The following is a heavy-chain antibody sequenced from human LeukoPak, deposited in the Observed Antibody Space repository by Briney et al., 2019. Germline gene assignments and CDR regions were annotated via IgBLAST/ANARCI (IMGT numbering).Heavy chain of an antibody. J-gene: IGHJ3*02. V-gene: IGHV4-4*07. CDR3: ARDGLRMITIFGVVTQNGAFDI. CDR1: GGSISSYY. CDR2: IYTSGST. D-gene: IGHD3-3*01. Sequence: PSETLSLTCTVSGGSISSYYWSWIRQPAGKGLEWIGRIYTSGSTNYNPSLKSRVTMSVDTSKNQFSLKLSSVTAADTAVYYCARDGLRMITIFGVVTQNGAFDIWGQGTMVTVSS.